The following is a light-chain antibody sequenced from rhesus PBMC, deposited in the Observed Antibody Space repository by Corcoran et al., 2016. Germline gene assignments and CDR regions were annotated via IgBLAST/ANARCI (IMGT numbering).Light chain of an antibody. J-gene: IGKJ3*01. CDR2: TAS. CDR1: QGISSW. CDR3: QQYNSAPFT. Sequence: DIQMTQSPSSLSASVGDRVTITCRASQGISSWLAWYQQKPGKAPKLLLDTASSLQSGAPSRCRGSGSGTDFTLTISSLQPEDFATYYCQQYNSAPFTFGPGTKLDIK. V-gene: IGKV1-21*01.